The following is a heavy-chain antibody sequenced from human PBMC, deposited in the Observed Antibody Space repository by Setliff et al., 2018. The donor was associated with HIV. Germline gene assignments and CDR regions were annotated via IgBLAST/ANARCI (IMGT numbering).Heavy chain of an antibody. CDR1: GYTFGYNY. J-gene: IGHJ4*02. Sequence: ASVKVSCKTSGYTFGYNYIHWVRQAPGQGLEWMGRIAPNSGDTKYAQKFEGRVTVTRDTSINTVYMEGSSLRSDDTAVYYCSRDVGVPGRGNALDYWGQGTQVTVSS. CDR3: SRDVGVPGRGNALDY. V-gene: IGHV1-2*06. CDR2: IAPNSGDT. D-gene: IGHD1-26*01.